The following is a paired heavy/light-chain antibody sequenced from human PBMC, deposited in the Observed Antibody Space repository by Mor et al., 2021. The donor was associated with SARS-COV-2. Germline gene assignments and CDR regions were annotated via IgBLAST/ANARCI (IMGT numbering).Heavy chain of an antibody. CDR2: ISSSNVYI. V-gene: IGHV3-21*01. J-gene: IGHJ4*02. CDR1: GFTLSGYS. CDR3: ARGGGEPYYDFSEPPFDY. Sequence: EVQLVESGGGLVKPGGSLRLSCAASGFTLSGYSMNWVRQAPGKGLEWVSSISSSNVYIHYADSLKGRFTISRDNAENSLYLQMNSLGAEDTAVYYCARGGGEPYYDFSEPPFDYWGQGTLVTVSS. D-gene: IGHD3-3*01.
Light chain of an antibody. CDR3: MIWHSSAWV. V-gene: IGLV5-45*03. CDR2: YKSDSDK. CDR1: SGINVGTYR. J-gene: IGLJ3*02. Sequence: QAVLTQPSSLSASPGASASLTCTLRSGINVGTYRIYWYQQKPGSPPQYLLRYKSDSDKQQGSGVPSRFSGSKDASANAGILLISGLQSEDEADYYCMIWHSSAWVFGGGTKLTVL.